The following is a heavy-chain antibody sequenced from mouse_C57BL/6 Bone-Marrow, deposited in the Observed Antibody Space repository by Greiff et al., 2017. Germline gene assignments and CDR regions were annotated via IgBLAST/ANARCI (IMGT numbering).Heavy chain of an antibody. J-gene: IGHJ2*01. CDR1: GFNIKDYY. CDR3: TTEIYYDYDEGDY. V-gene: IGHV14-4*01. CDR2: IDPENGDT. Sequence: VQLQQSGAELVRPGASVKLSCTASGFNIKDYYMHWVKQRPEQGLEWIGWIDPENGDTEYASKFQGKATITADTSSNTAYLQLSSLTSEDTAVSYGTTEIYYDYDEGDYWGQGTTLTVSS. D-gene: IGHD2-4*01.